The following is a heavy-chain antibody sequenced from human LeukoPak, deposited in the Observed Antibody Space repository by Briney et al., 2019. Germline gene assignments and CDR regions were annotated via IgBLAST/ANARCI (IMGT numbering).Heavy chain of an antibody. J-gene: IGHJ4*02. CDR1: GFTFSSYS. CDR2: ISSSSSYI. V-gene: IGHV3-21*01. Sequence: PGGSLRLSCAASGFTFSSYSMNWVRQAPGKGLEWVSSISSSSSYIYYADTVKGRFTISRDNAKNSLYLQMNSLRAEDTTVYYCARGSADIVVVPVAISDRFDYWGQGTLVTVSS. D-gene: IGHD2-2*02. CDR3: ARGSADIVVVPVAISDRFDY.